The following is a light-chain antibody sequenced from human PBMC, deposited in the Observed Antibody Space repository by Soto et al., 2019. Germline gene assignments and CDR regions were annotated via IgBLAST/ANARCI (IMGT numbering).Light chain of an antibody. CDR3: QQYHRYST. CDR1: QAISGY. V-gene: IGKV1-9*01. CDR2: AAS. Sequence: EIQMTQSPASLSASVGDRVTVTCRAGQAISGYLNWYQQKPGKAPTLLIFAASTLQSGVPSRFSGSASGTEFTLTISNLESEDFASYYCQQYHRYSTFGQGTRVDIK. J-gene: IGKJ1*01.